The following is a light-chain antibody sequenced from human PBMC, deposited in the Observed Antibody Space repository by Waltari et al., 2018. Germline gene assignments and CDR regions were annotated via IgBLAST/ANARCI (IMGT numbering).Light chain of an antibody. CDR3: QQYNSYLYS. CDR2: KAS. CDR1: QSIGSW. Sequence: DIQMTQSPSTLSASVGDRVTITCRASQSIGSWLAWYQQKPGKAPNLLIYKASTLESGVPSRFSGSGSGTEFTLTITSLQPDDFANYYCQQYNSYLYSFGQGTKLEIK. V-gene: IGKV1-5*03. J-gene: IGKJ2*03.